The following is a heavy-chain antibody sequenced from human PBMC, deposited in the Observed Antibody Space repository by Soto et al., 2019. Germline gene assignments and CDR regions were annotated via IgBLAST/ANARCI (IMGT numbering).Heavy chain of an antibody. CDR1: RYTFTSYD. D-gene: IGHD6-6*01. Sequence: GGSVKVCCKASRYTFTSYDINLVRQATGQGLEWMARTNPNSGNTGYAQKFQGRVTMTRNTSISTAYMELSSLRSEDTAVYYCARSRSIAARTFNYFAYSYYYGMDVWGQGTPVTVSS. J-gene: IGHJ6*01. V-gene: IGHV1-8*01. CDR3: ARSRSIAARTFNYFAYSYYYGMDV. CDR2: TNPNSGNT.